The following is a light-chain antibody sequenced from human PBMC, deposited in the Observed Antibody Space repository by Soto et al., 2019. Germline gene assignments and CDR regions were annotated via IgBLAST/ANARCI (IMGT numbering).Light chain of an antibody. J-gene: IGLJ2*01. CDR2: EVS. V-gene: IGLV2-14*01. Sequence: ALTQPASVSGSPGQSLTISCTGTTSAYVSWYQQHPGKAPKLMIYEVSNRPSGVSNRFSGSKSGNTASLAISGLQTEDEADYYCSSYTSSSTLLFGGGTKLTVL. CDR1: TSAY. CDR3: SSYTSSSTLL.